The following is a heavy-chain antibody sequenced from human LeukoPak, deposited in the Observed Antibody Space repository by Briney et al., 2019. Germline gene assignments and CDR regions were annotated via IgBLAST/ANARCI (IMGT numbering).Heavy chain of an antibody. CDR3: ARDRGEGIVGTFDY. D-gene: IGHD1-26*01. V-gene: IGHV4-59*11. J-gene: IGHJ4*02. CDR2: IFYSGNT. Sequence: PSETLSLTCTVSGDSISNHYWSWIRQPPGKGLVWIGYIFYSGNTHYNPSLKSRVTMSVETSKNQFSLRLSSVTPADTAVYYCARDRGEGIVGTFDYWGQGTLVTVSS. CDR1: GDSISNHY.